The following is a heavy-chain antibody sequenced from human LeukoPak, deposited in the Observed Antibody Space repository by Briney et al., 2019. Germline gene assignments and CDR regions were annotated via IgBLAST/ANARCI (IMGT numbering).Heavy chain of an antibody. CDR1: GFTFSSYG. Sequence: LTGRSLRLSCAASGFTFSSYGMHWVRQAPGKGLEWVSAISGSGGSTYYADSVKGRFTISRDNSKNTLYLQMNSLRAEDTAVYYCAKVIAGYSSSWYGYWGQGTLVTVSS. J-gene: IGHJ4*02. CDR2: ISGSGGST. V-gene: IGHV3-23*01. D-gene: IGHD6-13*01. CDR3: AKVIAGYSSSWYGY.